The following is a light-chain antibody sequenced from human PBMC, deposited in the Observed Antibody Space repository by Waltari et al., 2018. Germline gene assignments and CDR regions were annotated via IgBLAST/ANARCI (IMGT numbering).Light chain of an antibody. CDR3: QQYNNYTPKT. Sequence: IQVTQSPSTLSASVGDRVTITCRATQSISNWLAWYQQKPGKAPKLLIYKASTLESGVPSRFSGSGSGTEFTLTIRSLQPDDFATYFCQQYNNYTPKTFGQGTKVDIK. V-gene: IGKV1-5*01. J-gene: IGKJ1*01. CDR2: KAS. CDR1: QSISNW.